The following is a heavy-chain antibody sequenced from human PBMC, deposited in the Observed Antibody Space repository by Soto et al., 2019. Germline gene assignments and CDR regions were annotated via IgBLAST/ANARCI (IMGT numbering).Heavy chain of an antibody. D-gene: IGHD3-3*01. V-gene: IGHV3-23*01. CDR2: ISGSGGST. J-gene: IGHJ3*02. Sequence: GGSLRLSCAASGFTFSSYAMSWVRQAPGKGLDWVSAISGSGGSTYYADSVKGRFTISRDNSKNTLYLQMNSLRAEDTAVYYCAKDRVIRFLEWLGNDAFDIWGQGTMVTVSS. CDR3: AKDRVIRFLEWLGNDAFDI. CDR1: GFTFSSYA.